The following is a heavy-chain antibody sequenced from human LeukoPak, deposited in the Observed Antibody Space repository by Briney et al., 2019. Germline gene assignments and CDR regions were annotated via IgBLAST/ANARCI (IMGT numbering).Heavy chain of an antibody. V-gene: IGHV3-53*01. CDR3: ARGGYCSGGSCHGTTSVNDY. D-gene: IGHD2-15*01. CDR1: GFTVSSNY. J-gene: IGHJ4*02. Sequence: GGSLRLSCAASGFTVSSNYMSWVRQAPGKGLEWVSVTYSGGRTYYADSVKGRFTISRDNSKNTLYLQMNSLRAEDTAVYYCARGGYCSGGSCHGTTSVNDYWGQGTLVTVSS. CDR2: TYSGGRT.